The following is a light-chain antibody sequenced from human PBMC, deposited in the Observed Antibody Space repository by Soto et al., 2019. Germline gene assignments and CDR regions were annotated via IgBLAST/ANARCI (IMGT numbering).Light chain of an antibody. V-gene: IGKV1-12*01. CDR3: QQANSFPWT. CDR2: AAS. J-gene: IGKJ1*01. Sequence: DIQMTQSPSSVSAPVGDRVTITCRASQGVGSWLAWYQQKPGKAPKLLIFAASSLQSGVPSRFSGSGSGTDFTPTISSLQPEDVATYYCQQANSFPWTFGQGTEVEIK. CDR1: QGVGSW.